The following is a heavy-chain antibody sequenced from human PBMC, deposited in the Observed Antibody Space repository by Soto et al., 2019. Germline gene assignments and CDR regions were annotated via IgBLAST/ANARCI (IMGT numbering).Heavy chain of an antibody. CDR3: ARGRHSSSWYGWFDP. CDR2: IIPIFGTA. Sequence: SVKVSCKASGGTFSSYAISCVRQAPGQGLEWMGGIIPIFGTANYAQKFQGRVTITADESTSTAYMELSSLRSEDTAVYYCARGRHSSSWYGWFDPWGQGTLVTVSS. V-gene: IGHV1-69*13. J-gene: IGHJ5*02. D-gene: IGHD6-13*01. CDR1: GGTFSSYA.